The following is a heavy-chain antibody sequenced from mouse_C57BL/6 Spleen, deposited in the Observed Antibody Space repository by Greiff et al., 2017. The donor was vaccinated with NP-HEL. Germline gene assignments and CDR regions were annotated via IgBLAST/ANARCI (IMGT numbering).Heavy chain of an antibody. CDR3: ARSGSLYDGSPWFAY. D-gene: IGHD2-3*01. CDR1: GYTFTSCW. J-gene: IGHJ3*01. CDR2: IYPGSGST. Sequence: VQLQQSGAELVKPGASVKMSCKASGYTFTSCWITWVKQRPGQGLEWIGDIYPGSGSTNYNEKFKSKATLTVDTSSSTAYMQLSSLTSEDSAVYYCARSGSLYDGSPWFAYWGQRTLVSVSA. V-gene: IGHV1-55*01.